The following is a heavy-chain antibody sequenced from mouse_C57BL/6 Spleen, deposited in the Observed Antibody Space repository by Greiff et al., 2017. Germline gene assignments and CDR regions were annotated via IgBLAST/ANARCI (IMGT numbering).Heavy chain of an antibody. V-gene: IGHV1-82*01. CDR1: GYAFSSSW. CDR3: ARDYGSSPYAMDY. Sequence: QVQLQQSGPELVKPGASVKISCKASGYAFSSSWMNWVKQRPGKGLEWIGRIYPGDGDTNYNGKFKGKATLTADKSSRTAYMQLSSLTSEDSAVYFCARDYGSSPYAMDYWGQGTSVTVSS. CDR2: IYPGDGDT. J-gene: IGHJ4*01. D-gene: IGHD1-1*01.